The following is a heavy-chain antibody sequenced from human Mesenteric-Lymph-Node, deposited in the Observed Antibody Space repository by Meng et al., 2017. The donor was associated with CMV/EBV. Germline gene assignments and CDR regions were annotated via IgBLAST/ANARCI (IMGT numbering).Heavy chain of an antibody. V-gene: IGHV3-21*01. Sequence: GESLRLSCAASGFTFSSYSMNWVRQAPGKGLEWVSSISSSSSYIYYADSVKGRFTISRDNAKNSLYLQMNSLRAEDTAVCYCAREGQYYDSSGYYHYGMDVWGLGTTVTVSS. D-gene: IGHD3-22*01. CDR2: ISSSSSYI. J-gene: IGHJ6*02. CDR1: GFTFSSYS. CDR3: AREGQYYDSSGYYHYGMDV.